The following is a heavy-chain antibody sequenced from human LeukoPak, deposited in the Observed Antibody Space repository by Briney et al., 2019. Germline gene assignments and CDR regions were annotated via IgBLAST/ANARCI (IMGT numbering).Heavy chain of an antibody. D-gene: IGHD3-9*01. CDR2: ISYDGSNK. V-gene: IGHV3-30*04. CDR1: GFTFSSYA. Sequence: GGSLRLSCAASGFTFSSYAMHWVRQAPGKGLEWVAVISYDGSNKYYADSVKGRFTISRDNSKNTLYLEMNSLRAEDTAVYYCARDRSRYFDWLFDYWGQGTLVTVSS. CDR3: ARDRSRYFDWLFDY. J-gene: IGHJ4*02.